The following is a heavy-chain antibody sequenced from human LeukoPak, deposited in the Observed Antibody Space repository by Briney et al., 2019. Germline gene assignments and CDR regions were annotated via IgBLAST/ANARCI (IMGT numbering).Heavy chain of an antibody. CDR1: GFTFGDYA. Sequence: GGSLRLSCTASGFTFGDYAMSWFRQAPGKGLERVGFIRSKAYGGTTEYAAYVKGRFTISRDDSKSIAYLQMNSLKTEDTAVYYCTRDLLRGYSSGWYPQGCWGQGTLVTVSS. D-gene: IGHD6-19*01. CDR2: IRSKAYGGTT. V-gene: IGHV3-49*03. CDR3: TRDLLRGYSSGWYPQGC. J-gene: IGHJ4*02.